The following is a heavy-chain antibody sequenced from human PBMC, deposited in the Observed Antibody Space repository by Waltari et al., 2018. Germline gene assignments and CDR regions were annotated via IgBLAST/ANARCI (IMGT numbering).Heavy chain of an antibody. D-gene: IGHD2-21*01. CDR2: IKQDGSEK. CDR1: GFTFSSYW. V-gene: IGHV3-7*01. Sequence: EVQLVESGGGLVQPGGSLRLSCAASGFTFSSYWMSWVRQAPGKGLEWVANIKQDGSEKYYVDSVKGRFTISRDNAKNPLYLQMNSLRAEDTAVYYCASDGDHRHDAFDIWGQGTMVTVSS. CDR3: ASDGDHRHDAFDI. J-gene: IGHJ3*02.